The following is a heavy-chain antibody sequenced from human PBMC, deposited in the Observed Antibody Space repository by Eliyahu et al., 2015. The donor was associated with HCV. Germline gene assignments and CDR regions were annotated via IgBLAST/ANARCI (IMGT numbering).Heavy chain of an antibody. J-gene: IGHJ3*02. CDR3: ARVHYRGGAFDI. CDR1: GGSFSGYY. CDR2: INHSGST. D-gene: IGHD3-16*01. V-gene: IGHV4-34*01. Sequence: QVQLQQWGAGLLKPSETLSLTCAVYGGSFSGYYWSWIRQPPGKGLEWIGEINHSGSTNYNPSLKSRVTISVDTSKNQFSLKLSSVTAADTAVYYCARVHYRGGAFDIWGQGTMVTVSS.